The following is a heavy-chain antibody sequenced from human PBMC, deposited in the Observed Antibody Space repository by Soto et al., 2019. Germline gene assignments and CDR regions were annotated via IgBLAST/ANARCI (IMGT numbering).Heavy chain of an antibody. CDR1: GFTFDDYG. CDR3: ARVVGGGSYIKIDAFDI. D-gene: IGHD1-26*01. CDR2: INWNGGST. Sequence: GGSLRLSCAASGFTFDDYGMSWVRQAPGKGLEWVSGINWNGGSTGYADSVKGRFTISRDNAKNSLYLQMNSLRAEDTALYYCARVVGGGSYIKIDAFDIWGQGTMVTVSS. V-gene: IGHV3-20*04. J-gene: IGHJ3*02.